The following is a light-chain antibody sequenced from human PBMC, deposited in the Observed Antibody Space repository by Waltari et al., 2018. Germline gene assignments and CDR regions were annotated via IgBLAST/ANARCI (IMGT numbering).Light chain of an antibody. V-gene: IGLV3-27*01. J-gene: IGLJ2*01. Sequence: SYELTQPSSVSVSPGQTARITCSGDVLGKKFIRWFQQKPGHAPVFLIFRDSEGPSGIPERFSGSSSGTTVTLTISGAQVEDEADYYCFTVDDNSLRLFGGGTKLTVL. CDR3: FTVDDNSLRL. CDR1: VLGKKF. CDR2: RDS.